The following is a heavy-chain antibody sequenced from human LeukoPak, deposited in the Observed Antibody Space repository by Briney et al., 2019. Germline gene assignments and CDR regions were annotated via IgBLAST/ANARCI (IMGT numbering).Heavy chain of an antibody. CDR1: VFPFSNHA. Sequence: GGSLRLSRAASVFPFSNHAMTWVRQAPGKGLERVSGISDSGDRTYYADSVKGRFTISRDNSKNMLYLQMNSLRVEDTALYYCAKGLGTSGYHDYWGQGTLVTVSS. D-gene: IGHD3-22*01. CDR2: ISDSGDRT. V-gene: IGHV3-23*01. CDR3: AKGLGTSGYHDY. J-gene: IGHJ4*02.